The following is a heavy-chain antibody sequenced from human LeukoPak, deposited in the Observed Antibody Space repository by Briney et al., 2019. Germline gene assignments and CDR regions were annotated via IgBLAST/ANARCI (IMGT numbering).Heavy chain of an antibody. CDR3: GRQSSAAFDI. Sequence: GESLQISCKASGYSFSDYWIGWVRQMPGKGLEYMGIIYPGDSDATYSPSFQGQVTISADKSISTAYLQWSGLKASDTAVYYCGRQSSAAFDIWGQGTMVTVSS. D-gene: IGHD6-6*01. V-gene: IGHV5-51*01. CDR2: IYPGDSDA. CDR1: GYSFSDYW. J-gene: IGHJ3*02.